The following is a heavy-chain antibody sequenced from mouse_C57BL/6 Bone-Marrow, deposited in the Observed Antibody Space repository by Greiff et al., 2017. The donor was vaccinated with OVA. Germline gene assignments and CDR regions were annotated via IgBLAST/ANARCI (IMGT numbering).Heavy chain of an antibody. CDR1: GYTFTDYE. Sequence: VQLQQSGAELVRPGASVTLSCKASGYTFTDYEMHWVKQTPVHGLEWIGAIDPETGGTAYKQKFKGKAILTADKSYSTAYMELRSLTSEDAAVYYCTRFDYWGQGTTLTVSS. CDR2: IDPETGGT. CDR3: TRFDY. J-gene: IGHJ2*01. V-gene: IGHV1-15*01.